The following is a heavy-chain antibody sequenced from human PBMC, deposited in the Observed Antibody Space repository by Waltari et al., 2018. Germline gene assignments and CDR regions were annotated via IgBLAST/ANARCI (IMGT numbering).Heavy chain of an antibody. CDR2: VRGDGMV. CDR1: GFTFSNHW. J-gene: IGHJ5*02. D-gene: IGHD7-27*01. Sequence: EVQLVESGGGLVQPGGSLRLSCAVSGFTFSNHWMHWVRQVPGKGLEWVADVRGDGMVTYAECVKGRFTSSRDDAKNTMYLQMNSLRDEDTAVYYCTRDVPNSRFDPWGQGTLVTVSS. CDR3: TRDVPNSRFDP. V-gene: IGHV3-74*01.